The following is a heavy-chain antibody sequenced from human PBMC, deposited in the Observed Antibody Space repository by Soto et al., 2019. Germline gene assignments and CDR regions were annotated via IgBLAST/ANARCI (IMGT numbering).Heavy chain of an antibody. CDR2: IYYSGST. J-gene: IGHJ5*02. Sequence: SETLSLTCTVSGGSISSSSYYWGWIRQPPGKGLEWIGSIYYSGSTYYNPSLKSRVTISVDTSKNQFSLKLSSVTAADTAVYYCARQGASSSWYWVDPWGQGTLVTVSS. CDR3: ARQGASSSWYWVDP. V-gene: IGHV4-39*01. D-gene: IGHD6-13*01. CDR1: GGSISSSSYY.